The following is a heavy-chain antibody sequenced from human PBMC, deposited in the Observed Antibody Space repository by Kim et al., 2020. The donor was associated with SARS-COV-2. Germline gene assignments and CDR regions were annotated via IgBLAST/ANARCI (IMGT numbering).Heavy chain of an antibody. CDR3: ARGHLLAQGRPSDD. D-gene: IGHD3-10*01. Sequence: GGSLRLSCAASGFTFSTYSMNWVRQAPGKGLEWISHISSSTTVIYYADSVKGRFTISRDSAKKSLYLQMNNLRAEDTAVYYCARGHLLAQGRPSDDWG. CDR1: GFTFSTYS. CDR2: ISSSTTVI. V-gene: IGHV3-48*01. J-gene: IGHJ4*01.